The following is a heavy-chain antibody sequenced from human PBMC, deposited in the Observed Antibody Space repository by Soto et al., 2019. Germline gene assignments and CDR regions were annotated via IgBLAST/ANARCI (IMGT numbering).Heavy chain of an antibody. V-gene: IGHV4-34*01. J-gene: IGHJ5*02. CDR2: INHSGST. D-gene: IGHD2-2*01. CDR3: AQLSNLGYRSSTSCYARNTWFDP. CDR1: GGSFSGYY. Sequence: SETLSLTCAVYGGSFSGYYWSWIRQPPGKGLEWIGEINHSGSTNYNPSLKSRVTISVDTSKNQFSLKLSSVTAADTAVYYCAQLSNLGYRSSTSCYARNTWFDPWGQGTLVTVSS.